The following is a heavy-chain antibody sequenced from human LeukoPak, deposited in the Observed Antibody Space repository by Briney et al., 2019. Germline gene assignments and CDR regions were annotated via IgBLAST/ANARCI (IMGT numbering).Heavy chain of an antibody. CDR3: AREPWMVRGGGPIDH. CDR1: GYTFTGYY. CDR2: INPNSGGT. Sequence: ASVKVSCKASGYTFTGYYMHWVRQAPGQGLEWMGWINPNSGGTNYAQKFQGRVTMTRDTYISTAYMDLSRLRSDDTAVYYCAREPWMVRGGGPIDHWGQGTLVTVSS. D-gene: IGHD3-10*01. V-gene: IGHV1-2*02. J-gene: IGHJ4*02.